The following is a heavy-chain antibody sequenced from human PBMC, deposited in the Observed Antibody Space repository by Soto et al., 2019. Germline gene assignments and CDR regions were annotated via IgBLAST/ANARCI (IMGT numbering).Heavy chain of an antibody. CDR2: IYDTGST. CDR3: ARAPRGNYGYPSYFDY. V-gene: IGHV4-61*03. CDR1: GCSISSGDYY. Sequence: PSETLSLTCTVSGCSISSGDYYWSWIRQPPGKGLEWIVYIYDTGSTNYNPSLRSRVTTSVDTTKNHFSLKLSSVTAADTGVYYCARAPRGNYGYPSYFDYWGQGTPVTVSS. D-gene: IGHD3-10*01. J-gene: IGHJ4*02.